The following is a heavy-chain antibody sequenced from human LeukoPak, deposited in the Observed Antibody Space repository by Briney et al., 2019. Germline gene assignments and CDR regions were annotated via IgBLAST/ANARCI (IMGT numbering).Heavy chain of an antibody. D-gene: IGHD2-2*01. CDR1: GFPFSSHG. CDR3: AHGAMYQLDY. J-gene: IGHJ4*02. CDR2: IIGVGGST. Sequence: GGTLRLSCAASGFPFSSHGMSWVRQAPGKGLEGVSGIIGVGGSTYYADSVKGRCTISGDNSRNTLFLQMNSLRAEDTAVYYCAHGAMYQLDYWGQGTLVTVSS. V-gene: IGHV3-23*01.